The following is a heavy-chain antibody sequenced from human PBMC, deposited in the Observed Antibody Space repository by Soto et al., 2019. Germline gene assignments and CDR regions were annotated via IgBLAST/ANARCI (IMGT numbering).Heavy chain of an antibody. CDR2: IIPIFGTA. J-gene: IGHJ6*02. CDR1: GGTFSSYS. V-gene: IGHV1-69*13. Sequence: SVKVSCKASGGTFSSYSISWVRRAPGQGLEWMGGIIPIFGTANYAQKFQGRVTITADESTSTAYMELSSLRSEDTAVYYCARDQTPVYYDFWSGFSWADYSSDVIDTRAQGAAVPISS. D-gene: IGHD3-3*01. CDR3: ARDQTPVYYDFWSGFSWADYSSDVIDT.